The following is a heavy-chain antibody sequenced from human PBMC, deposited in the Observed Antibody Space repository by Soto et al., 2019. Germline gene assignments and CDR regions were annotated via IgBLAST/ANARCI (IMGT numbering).Heavy chain of an antibody. V-gene: IGHV4-34*01. CDR3: ARARGSGSYSSRYYYGMDV. Sequence: PSETLSLTCAVYGGSFSGYYWSWIRQPPGKGLEWIGEINHSGSTNYNPSLKSRVTISVDTSKNQFSLKLSSVTAADTAVYYCARARGSGSYSSRYYYGMDVWGQGTTVTVS. CDR2: INHSGST. CDR1: GGSFSGYY. D-gene: IGHD1-26*01. J-gene: IGHJ6*02.